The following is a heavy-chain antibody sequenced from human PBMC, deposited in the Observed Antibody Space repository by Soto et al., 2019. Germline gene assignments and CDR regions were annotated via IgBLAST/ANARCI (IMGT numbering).Heavy chain of an antibody. D-gene: IGHD4-4*01. CDR1: GYTFTSYD. CDR3: ASSNLYSNYRYYYYGMDV. V-gene: IGHV1-8*01. Sequence: ASVKVSCKASGYTFTSYDINWVRQATGQGXEWMGWMNPNSGNTGYAQKFQGRVTMTRNTSISTAYMELSSLRSEDTAVYYCASSNLYSNYRYYYYGMDVWGQGTTVTVSS. J-gene: IGHJ6*02. CDR2: MNPNSGNT.